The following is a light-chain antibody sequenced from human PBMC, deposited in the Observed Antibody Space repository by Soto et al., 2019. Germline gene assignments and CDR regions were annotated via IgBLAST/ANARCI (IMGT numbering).Light chain of an antibody. V-gene: IGLV2-14*03. CDR2: DVS. CDR3: TSYTSSYTLPFV. J-gene: IGLJ1*01. CDR1: SSDVGGYNY. Sequence: QSALTQPDSVSGSPGQSITISCTGTSSDVGGYNYVSWYRHHPGKAPKLIISDVSDRPSGVSNRFSGSKSGNTASLTISGLQAEDEADYFCTSYTSSYTLPFVFGTGTKVTVL.